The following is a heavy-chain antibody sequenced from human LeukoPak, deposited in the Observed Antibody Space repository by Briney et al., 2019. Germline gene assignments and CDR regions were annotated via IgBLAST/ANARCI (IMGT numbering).Heavy chain of an antibody. J-gene: IGHJ4*02. CDR3: AKDGYNQGFDY. CDR2: ISYDGSNK. Sequence: QPGGSLRLSCAASGFTFSSYGMRWVRQAPGKGLEWMAVISYDGSNKYYANSVKGRFTISRDNSKTTLYLQMNSLRAEDTAVYYCAKDGYNQGFDYWGQGTLVTVSS. D-gene: IGHD5-24*01. V-gene: IGHV3-30*18. CDR1: GFTFSSYG.